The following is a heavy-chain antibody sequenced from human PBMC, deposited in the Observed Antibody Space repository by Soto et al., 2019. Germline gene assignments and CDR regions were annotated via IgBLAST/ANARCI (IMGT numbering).Heavy chain of an antibody. Sequence: GGSLRLSCAASGFTFSSYAMHWVRQAPGKGLEWVAVISYDGSNKYYTDSVKGRFTISRDNSKNTLYLQMNSLRAEDTAVYYCARYGEWGAYCGGDCYLDRYGMDVWGQGTTVTVSS. D-gene: IGHD2-21*02. J-gene: IGHJ6*02. CDR3: ARYGEWGAYCGGDCYLDRYGMDV. V-gene: IGHV3-30-3*01. CDR1: GFTFSSYA. CDR2: ISYDGSNK.